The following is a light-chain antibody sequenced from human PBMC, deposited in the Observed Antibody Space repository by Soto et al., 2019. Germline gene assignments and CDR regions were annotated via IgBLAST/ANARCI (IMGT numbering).Light chain of an antibody. J-gene: IGKJ1*01. Sequence: EIVMTQSPAALSLSPGERATLSCRASERVSNNLAWYQQKAGQAPRLLIYGASTRATSIPARFSGSGSGTEFTLTISSLESEDFAVYYCQQYSIWRTFGQGTKV. CDR2: GAS. CDR1: ERVSNN. V-gene: IGKV3-15*01. CDR3: QQYSIWRT.